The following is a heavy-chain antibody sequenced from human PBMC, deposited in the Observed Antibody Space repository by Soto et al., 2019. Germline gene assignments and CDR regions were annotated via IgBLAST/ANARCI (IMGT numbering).Heavy chain of an antibody. J-gene: IGHJ4*02. CDR2: ISGSGSST. Sequence: GGSLRLSCAASGFTFTSYAMSWVRQAPGKGLEWVSAISGSGSSTFYADSVKGRFTISRDNSKNTLYLQMNSLRAEDTAVYYCAKSNWNYWEAPYYFDYWGQGTLVTVSS. CDR3: AKSNWNYWEAPYYFDY. CDR1: GFTFTSYA. D-gene: IGHD1-7*01. V-gene: IGHV3-23*01.